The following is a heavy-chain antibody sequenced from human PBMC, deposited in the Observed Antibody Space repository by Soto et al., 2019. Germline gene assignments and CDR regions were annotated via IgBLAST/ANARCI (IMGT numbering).Heavy chain of an antibody. D-gene: IGHD3-10*01. V-gene: IGHV4-31*03. Sequence: QVQLQESGPGLVKPSQTLSHTCTVSGGSISSGGYYWSWIRQYPGKGLECIGYIYYSGSTYYNPSLKSRATISVDTSKNQFSLKLSSVTAADTPVYYCARGVRLVRGATYYYYYYMDVWGKGTTVTVSS. CDR1: GGSISSGGYY. J-gene: IGHJ6*03. CDR2: IYYSGST. CDR3: ARGVRLVRGATYYYYYYMDV.